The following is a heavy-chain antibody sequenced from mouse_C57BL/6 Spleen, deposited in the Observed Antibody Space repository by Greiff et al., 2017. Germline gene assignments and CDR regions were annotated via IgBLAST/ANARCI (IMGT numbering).Heavy chain of an antibody. CDR2: IYPGDGDT. CDR3: ARSMVYDYDPAY. D-gene: IGHD2-4*01. Sequence: QVQLQQSGAELVKPGASVKISCKASGYAFSSYWMNWVKQRPGKGLEWIGQIYPGDGDTNYNGKFKGKATLTADKSSSTAYMQLSSLTSEDSAVYFCARSMVYDYDPAYWGQGTLVTVSA. CDR1: GYAFSSYW. V-gene: IGHV1-80*01. J-gene: IGHJ3*01.